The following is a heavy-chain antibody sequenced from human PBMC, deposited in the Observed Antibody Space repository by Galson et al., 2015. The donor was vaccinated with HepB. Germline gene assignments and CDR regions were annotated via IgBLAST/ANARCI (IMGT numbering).Heavy chain of an antibody. D-gene: IGHD2-15*01. Sequence: QSGAEVKKPGESLKISCMGSGYSFTSYWIAWVRQMPGKGLEYMGIIYPGGSDIRYSPSFQGQVTISADRSISTAYLQWSSLKASDTAIYYCATSVASGALSEMDVWGQGTTVTVSS. V-gene: IGHV5-51*01. CDR3: ATSVASGALSEMDV. J-gene: IGHJ6*02. CDR1: GYSFTSYW. CDR2: IYPGGSDI.